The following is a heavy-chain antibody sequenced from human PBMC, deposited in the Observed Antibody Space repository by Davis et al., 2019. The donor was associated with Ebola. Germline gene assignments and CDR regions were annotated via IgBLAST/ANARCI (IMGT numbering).Heavy chain of an antibody. V-gene: IGHV3-30-3*01. J-gene: IGHJ6*02. CDR1: GFTFSSYA. D-gene: IGHD6-6*01. CDR2: ISYDGSNK. CDR3: ARVRSRSSSLRLDYYGMDV. Sequence: GESLKISCAASGFTFSSYAMHWVRQAPGKGLEWVAVISYDGSNKYYADSVKGRFTISRDNSKNTLYLQMNSLRAEDTALYYCARVRSRSSSLRLDYYGMDVWGQGTTVTVSS.